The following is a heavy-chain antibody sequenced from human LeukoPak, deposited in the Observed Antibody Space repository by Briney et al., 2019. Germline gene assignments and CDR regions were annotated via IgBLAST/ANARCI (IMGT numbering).Heavy chain of an antibody. J-gene: IGHJ4*02. CDR1: GGSISSSSYY. V-gene: IGHV4-39*07. CDR2: IYYSGST. CDR3: ARRVGIAVAAPGVDY. Sequence: SETLSLTCTVSGGSISSSSYYWGWIRQPPGKGLEWIGSIYYSGSTYYNPSLKSRVTISVDTSKNQFSLKLSSVTAADTAVYYCARRVGIAVAAPGVDYWGQGTLVTVSS. D-gene: IGHD6-19*01.